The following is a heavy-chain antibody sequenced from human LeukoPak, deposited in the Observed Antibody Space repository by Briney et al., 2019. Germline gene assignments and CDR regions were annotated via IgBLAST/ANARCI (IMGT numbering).Heavy chain of an antibody. CDR2: ISNDGSNA. CDR1: GFTFSRFG. CDR3: AKRGNSGSYLFMDF. Sequence: PGGSLRLSCAASGFTFSRFGMYWVRQRPGKGLEWVAGISNDGSNAYYADSVKGRFTISRDNSKNTLYLQMNSLKAEDTALYYCAKRGNSGSYLFMDFWGQGTLVTVSS. J-gene: IGHJ4*02. V-gene: IGHV3-30*18. D-gene: IGHD1-26*01.